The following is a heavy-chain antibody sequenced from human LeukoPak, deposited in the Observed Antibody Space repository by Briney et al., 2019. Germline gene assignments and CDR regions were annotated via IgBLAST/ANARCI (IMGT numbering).Heavy chain of an antibody. CDR2: IYYSGST. D-gene: IGHD3-22*01. CDR1: GGSITNYY. CDR3: ARGGRLLGKFDY. Sequence: NTSETLSLTCTVSGGSITNYYWSWIRQPPGKGLEWIGYIYYSGSTNYNPSLKSRVTISVDTSTNQLSLKLSSVTAADTAVYFCARGGRLLGKFDYWGQGTLVTVSS. J-gene: IGHJ4*02. V-gene: IGHV4-59*01.